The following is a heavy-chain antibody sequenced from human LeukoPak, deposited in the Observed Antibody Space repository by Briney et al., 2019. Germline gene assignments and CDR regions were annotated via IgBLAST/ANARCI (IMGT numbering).Heavy chain of an antibody. Sequence: GGSLRLSCAASGFTFSDYYMSWIRQAPGKGLEWVSYISSSSSYTNYADSVKGRFTISRDNAKNSLYLQMNSLRAEDTAVYYCARGGYYDAAGYWGQGTLVTVSS. CDR3: ARGGYYDAAGY. D-gene: IGHD3-22*01. J-gene: IGHJ4*02. V-gene: IGHV3-11*03. CDR1: GFTFSDYY. CDR2: ISSSSSYT.